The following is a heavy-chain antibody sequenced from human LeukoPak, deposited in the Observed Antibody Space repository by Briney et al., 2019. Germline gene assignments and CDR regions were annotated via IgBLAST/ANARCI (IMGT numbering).Heavy chain of an antibody. V-gene: IGHV4-30-4*07. CDR2: IYYSGST. CDR3: ARDRSGRDAFDI. J-gene: IGHJ3*02. Sequence: SETLSLTCAVSGGSVSSGGYSWSWIRQPPGKGLEWIGCIYYSGSTYYNPSLKSRVTISVDTSKNQFSLKLSSVTAADTAVYYCARDRSGRDAFDIWGQGTMVTVSS. D-gene: IGHD5-12*01. CDR1: GGSVSSGGYS.